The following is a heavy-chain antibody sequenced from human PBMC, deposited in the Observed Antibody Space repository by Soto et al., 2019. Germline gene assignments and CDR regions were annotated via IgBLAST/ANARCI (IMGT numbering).Heavy chain of an antibody. CDR2: ISSSSSYI. J-gene: IGHJ4*02. CDR1: GFTFSRYA. CDR3: ARGSIAARRGYYFDY. D-gene: IGHD6-6*01. V-gene: IGHV3-21*01. Sequence: PGGSLRLSCAGSGFTFSRYAIHWVRQAPGKGLEWVSSISSSSSYIYYADSVKGRFTISRDNAKNSLYLQMNSLRAEDTAVYYCARGSIAARRGYYFDYWGQGTLVTVSS.